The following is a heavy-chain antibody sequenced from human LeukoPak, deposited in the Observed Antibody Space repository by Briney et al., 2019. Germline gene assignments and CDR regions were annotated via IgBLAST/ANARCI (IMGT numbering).Heavy chain of an antibody. J-gene: IGHJ2*01. CDR1: GYTFTSYY. CDR2: INPSGGST. V-gene: IGHV1-46*01. Sequence: ASVKVSCKASGYTFTSYYVHWVRQAPGQGLEWMGIINPSGGSTSYAQKFQGRVTMTRDTSTSTVYMELSSLRSEDTAVYYCARDLGPGDYLFQLPYWYFDLWGRGTLVTVSS. CDR3: ARDLGPGDYLFQLPYWYFDL. D-gene: IGHD4-17*01.